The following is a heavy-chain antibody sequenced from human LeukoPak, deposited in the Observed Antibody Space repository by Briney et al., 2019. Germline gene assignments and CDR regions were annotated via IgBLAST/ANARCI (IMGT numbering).Heavy chain of an antibody. CDR3: TKSDGYGLIRI. CDR1: GASISRDY. Sequence: PSETLSLTCTVSGASISRDYWTWIRQPPGKGLEWIGYIYNGGSTTYSPSLNSRVTISLDTSNNQVSLRRSSVTAADTAVYYCTKSDGYGLIRICGRGTMVTVSS. D-gene: IGHD3-10*01. V-gene: IGHV4-59*12. J-gene: IGHJ3*02. CDR2: IYNGGST.